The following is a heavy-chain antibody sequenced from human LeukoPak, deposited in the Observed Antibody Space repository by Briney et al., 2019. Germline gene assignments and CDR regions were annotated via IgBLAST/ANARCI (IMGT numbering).Heavy chain of an antibody. CDR2: INPNSGGT. Sequence: GASVKVSRKASGYTFTGYYMHWVRQAPGQGLEWMGWINPNSGGTNYAQKFQGRVTMTRDTSISTAYMELSRLRSDDTAVYYCARGLQENLAWLTAFSAFDIWGQGTMVTVSS. J-gene: IGHJ3*02. CDR1: GYTFTGYY. D-gene: IGHD6-19*01. CDR3: ARGLQENLAWLTAFSAFDI. V-gene: IGHV1-2*02.